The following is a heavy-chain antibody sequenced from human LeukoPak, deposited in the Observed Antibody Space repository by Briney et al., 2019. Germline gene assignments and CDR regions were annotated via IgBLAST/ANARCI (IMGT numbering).Heavy chain of an antibody. Sequence: PGGSLRLSCAASGYSFSSFGMYWVRQAPGKGLEWVAVIWYDGSNENYADSVKGRFTISRDNSKSTLFLQMNSLRAEDTAVYYCARNACNYGGFDYWGLGTLVTVSS. V-gene: IGHV3-33*01. CDR2: IWYDGSNE. CDR1: GYSFSSFG. J-gene: IGHJ4*02. CDR3: ARNACNYGGFDY. D-gene: IGHD5-24*01.